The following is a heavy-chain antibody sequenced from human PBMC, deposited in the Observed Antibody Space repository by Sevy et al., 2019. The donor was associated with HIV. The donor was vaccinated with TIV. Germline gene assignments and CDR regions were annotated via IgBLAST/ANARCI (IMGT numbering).Heavy chain of an antibody. J-gene: IGHJ4*02. Sequence: GGSLRLSCVASGFTFSNYDMHWVRQATGKGLEWVSAIGTAGDTYYPGSVKGRFTISRENAKNSLYLQMNSLRAGDTAVYYCARGGGRGGDYSNYEFDYWGQGTLVTVSS. CDR2: IGTAGDT. D-gene: IGHD4-4*01. CDR1: GFTFSNYD. V-gene: IGHV3-13*01. CDR3: ARGGGRGGDYSNYEFDY.